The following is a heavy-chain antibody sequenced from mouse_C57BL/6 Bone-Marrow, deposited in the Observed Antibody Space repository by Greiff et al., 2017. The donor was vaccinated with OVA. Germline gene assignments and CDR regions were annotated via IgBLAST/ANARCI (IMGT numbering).Heavy chain of an antibody. J-gene: IGHJ4*01. V-gene: IGHV1-61*01. CDR1: GYTFTSYW. D-gene: IGHD1-1*01. CDR3: AGGYGRRAMDY. Sequence: QVQLQQPGAELVRPGSSVKLSCKASGYTFTSYWMDWVKQRPGQGLEWIGNIYPSDSETHYNQKFKDKATLTVDKSSSTAYMQLSSLTSEDSAVYYCAGGYGRRAMDYWGQGTSVTGSS. CDR2: IYPSDSET.